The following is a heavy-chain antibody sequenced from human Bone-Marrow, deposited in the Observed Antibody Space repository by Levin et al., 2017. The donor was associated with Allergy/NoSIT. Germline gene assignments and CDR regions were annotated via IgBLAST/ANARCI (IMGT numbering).Heavy chain of an antibody. J-gene: IGHJ4*02. CDR2: INAGNGNT. Sequence: GESLKISCKASGYTFTSYAMHWVRQAPGQRLEWMGWINAGNGNTKYSQKFQGRVTITRDTSASTAYMELSSLRSEDTAVYYCARSATMVRGVIPYFDYWGQGTLVTVSS. V-gene: IGHV1-3*01. D-gene: IGHD3-10*01. CDR3: ARSATMVRGVIPYFDY. CDR1: GYTFTSYA.